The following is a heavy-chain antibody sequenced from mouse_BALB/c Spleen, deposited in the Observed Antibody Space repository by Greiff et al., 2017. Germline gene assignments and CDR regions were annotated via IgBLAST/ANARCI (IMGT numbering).Heavy chain of an antibody. CDR1: GYTFTSYV. CDR2: INPYNDGT. CDR3: ARWGTTVVDWYFDV. Sequence: VQLQQSGPELVKPGASVKMSCKASGYTFTSYVMHWVKQKPGQGLEWIGYINPYNDGTKYNEKFKGKATLTSDKSSSTAYMELSSLTSEDSAVYYCARWGTTVVDWYFDVWGAGTTVTVSS. D-gene: IGHD1-1*01. V-gene: IGHV1-14*01. J-gene: IGHJ1*01.